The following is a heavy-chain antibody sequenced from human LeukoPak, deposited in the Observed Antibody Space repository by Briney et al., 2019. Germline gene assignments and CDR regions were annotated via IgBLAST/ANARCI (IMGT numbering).Heavy chain of an antibody. CDR3: ARDSPFSGYSYGYGRGSVDY. J-gene: IGHJ4*02. CDR1: GFTFSSYW. D-gene: IGHD5-18*01. Sequence: GGSLRLSCAASGFTFSSYWMSWVRQAPGKGLEWVANIKQDGSEKYYVDSVKGRFTISRDNAKNSLYLQMNSLRAEDTAVYYCARDSPFSGYSYGYGRGSVDYWGQGTLVTVSS. CDR2: IKQDGSEK. V-gene: IGHV3-7*01.